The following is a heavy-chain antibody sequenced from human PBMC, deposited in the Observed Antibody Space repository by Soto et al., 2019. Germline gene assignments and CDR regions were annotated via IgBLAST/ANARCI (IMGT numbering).Heavy chain of an antibody. CDR3: ARLGCSGGSCPFDP. Sequence: QVQLQESGPGLVKPSETLSLTCTVSGGSISSYYWSWIRQPPGKGLEYIGYIYYSGSTNYNPSLKSRFTISVDTSKNQFSLNLNSVTAADTAVYYCARLGCSGGSCPFDPWGQGTLVTVSS. CDR2: IYYSGST. V-gene: IGHV4-59*08. D-gene: IGHD2-15*01. CDR1: GGSISSYY. J-gene: IGHJ5*02.